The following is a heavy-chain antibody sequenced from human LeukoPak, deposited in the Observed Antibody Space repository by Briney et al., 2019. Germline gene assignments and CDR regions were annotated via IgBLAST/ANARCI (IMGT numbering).Heavy chain of an antibody. Sequence: GGSLRLPGAASGFTFSSYAMHWVRQAPGKGLEYVSAISSNGGSTYYANSVKGRFTISRDNSKNTLYLQMGSLRAEDMAVYYCARDSNCSGGSCYSYLYYYYMDVWGKGTTVTVSS. D-gene: IGHD2-15*01. J-gene: IGHJ6*03. V-gene: IGHV3-64*01. CDR3: ARDSNCSGGSCYSYLYYYYMDV. CDR2: ISSNGGST. CDR1: GFTFSSYA.